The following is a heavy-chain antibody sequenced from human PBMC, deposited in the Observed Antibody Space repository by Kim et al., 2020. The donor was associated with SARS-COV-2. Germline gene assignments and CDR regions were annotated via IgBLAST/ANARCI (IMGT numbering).Heavy chain of an antibody. CDR3: ARGLWIQLCRAFDI. D-gene: IGHD5-18*01. V-gene: IGHV4-34*01. J-gene: IGHJ3*02. Sequence: NPSLKSRVTISVDTSKIQFSLKLSSVTAADTAVYYCARGLWIQLCRAFDIWGQGTMVTVSS.